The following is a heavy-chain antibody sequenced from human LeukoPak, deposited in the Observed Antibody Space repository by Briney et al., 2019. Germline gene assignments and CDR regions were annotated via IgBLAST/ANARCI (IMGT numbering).Heavy chain of an antibody. CDR3: ARPSPPVQWGFADFYS. CDR2: INHSGST. Sequence: PSETHTLSCTLYGDSLCRYYWIWIRQPPGKGLEWIGEINHSGSTNYNPSLKSRVTISVDTSKNQFSLKRSSVTAAAPAVYYCARPSPPVQWGFADFYSCGQGRMVAVSS. CDR1: GDSLCRYY. D-gene: IGHD1-26*01. J-gene: IGHJ3*02. V-gene: IGHV4-34*01.